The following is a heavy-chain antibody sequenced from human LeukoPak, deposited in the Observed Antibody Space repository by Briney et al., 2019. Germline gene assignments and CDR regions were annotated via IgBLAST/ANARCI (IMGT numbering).Heavy chain of an antibody. J-gene: IGHJ5*02. Sequence: ASVKVSCKASGYTFTSYYMHWVRQAPGQGLEWMGIINPSGGSTSYAQKFQGRVTMTRDTSTSTVYMELSSLRSEDTAVYYCARERGEVVVVPAAGRSVVWFDPWGQGTLVTVSS. V-gene: IGHV1-46*01. D-gene: IGHD2-2*01. CDR3: ARERGEVVVVPAAGRSVVWFDP. CDR1: GYTFTSYY. CDR2: INPSGGST.